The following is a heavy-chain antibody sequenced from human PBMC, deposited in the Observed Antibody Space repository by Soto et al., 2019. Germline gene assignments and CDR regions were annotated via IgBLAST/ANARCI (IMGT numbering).Heavy chain of an antibody. CDR3: TTGRRDYYGNSYMDL. Sequence: EMQLGESGGGLVKPGGSLRLSCAVSGYAFEVAWMNWVRQAPGKGLEWVGRIKSKPDGGTTEYAAPVEGRFTISRDDSTSTLYLQMNSLRTEDTAVYYCTTGRRDYYGNSYMDLWGKGTTVTVYS. CDR1: GYAFEVAW. J-gene: IGHJ6*03. V-gene: IGHV3-15*01. D-gene: IGHD3-22*01. CDR2: IKSKPDGGTT.